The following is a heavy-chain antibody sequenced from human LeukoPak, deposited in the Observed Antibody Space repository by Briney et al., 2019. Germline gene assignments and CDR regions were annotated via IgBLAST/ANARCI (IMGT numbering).Heavy chain of an antibody. CDR1: GXTFSSYG. J-gene: IGHJ4*02. Sequence: PGRSLRLSCAASGXTFSSYGMHWVRQAPGKGLEWVAVIWYDGSNKFYADSVKGRFTISRDNSKNTLYLQMNSLRAEDTAVYYCARETTTLDYWGQGTLVTVSS. V-gene: IGHV3-33*01. CDR3: ARETTTLDY. CDR2: IWYDGSNK. D-gene: IGHD1-26*01.